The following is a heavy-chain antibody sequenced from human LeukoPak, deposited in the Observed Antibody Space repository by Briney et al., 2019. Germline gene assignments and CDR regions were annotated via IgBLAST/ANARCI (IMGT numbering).Heavy chain of an antibody. V-gene: IGHV3-23*01. Sequence: QSGGSLRLSCAASGFTFSSYAIYWVRQAPGKGLEWVSGISGSGGITYFADPVKGRFTISRDNSKNTVYLQMNSLRVEDTAVYYCAKTTTGYSSGRYPGWPVDYWGQGTLVTVSS. CDR3: AKTTTGYSSGRYPGWPVDY. CDR2: ISGSGGIT. CDR1: GFTFSSYA. J-gene: IGHJ4*02. D-gene: IGHD6-19*01.